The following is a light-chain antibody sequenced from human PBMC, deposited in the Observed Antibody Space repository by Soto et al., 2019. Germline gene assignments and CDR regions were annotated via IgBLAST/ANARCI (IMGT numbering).Light chain of an antibody. J-gene: IGLJ2*01. CDR1: SSNIGNNY. CDR2: ENN. CDR3: GTWDSSLSAHVV. V-gene: IGLV1-51*02. Sequence: QSVLTQPPSVSAAPGQKVTISCSGSSSNIGNNYVSWYQQLPGTAPKLLIYENNKRPSGIPDRFSGSKSGTSATLGITGRQTGDEADYYCGTWDSSLSAHVVFGGGTQLTVL.